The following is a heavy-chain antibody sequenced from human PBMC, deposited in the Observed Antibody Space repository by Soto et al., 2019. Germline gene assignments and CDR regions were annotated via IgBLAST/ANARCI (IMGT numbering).Heavy chain of an antibody. J-gene: IGHJ4*02. CDR3: ASGDAKPALYYYDSSGYTNFDY. CDR1: GGPISSSSYY. CDR2: IYYSGST. D-gene: IGHD3-22*01. V-gene: IGHV4-39*01. Sequence: SATLSLTCTVSGGPISSSSYYWGWIRQPPGKGLEWIGSIYYSGSTYYNPSLKSRVTISVDTSKNQFSLKLSSVTAADTAVYYCASGDAKPALYYYDSSGYTNFDYWGQGTLVTVSS.